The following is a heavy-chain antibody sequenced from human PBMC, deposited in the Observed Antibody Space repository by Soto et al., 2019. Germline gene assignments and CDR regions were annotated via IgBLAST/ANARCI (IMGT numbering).Heavy chain of an antibody. CDR1: GYTFTSYG. CDR3: ARDGGGSYGDYYFYYCMDV. Sequence: GASVKVSCKASGYTFTSYGISWVRQAPGQGLEWMGWISAYNGNTNYAQKRQGRVTMTTDTSTSTAYMELRSLRSDDTAVYYCARDGGGSYGDYYFYYCMDVWGQGTTVTVSS. CDR2: ISAYNGNT. D-gene: IGHD1-26*01. J-gene: IGHJ6*02. V-gene: IGHV1-18*01.